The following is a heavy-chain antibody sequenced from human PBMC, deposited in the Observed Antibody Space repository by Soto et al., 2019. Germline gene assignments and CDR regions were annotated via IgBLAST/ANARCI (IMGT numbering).Heavy chain of an antibody. CDR3: ARGSDYDSSGYYYSWFDP. CDR2: IIPIFGTA. CDR1: GGTFSSYA. D-gene: IGHD3-22*01. J-gene: IGHJ5*02. Sequence: SVKVSCKASGGTFSSYAISWVRQAPGQGLEWMGGIIPIFGTANYAQKFQGRVTITADESTSTAYMELSSLRSEDTAVYYCARGSDYDSSGYYYSWFDPWGQGTLVTVSS. V-gene: IGHV1-69*13.